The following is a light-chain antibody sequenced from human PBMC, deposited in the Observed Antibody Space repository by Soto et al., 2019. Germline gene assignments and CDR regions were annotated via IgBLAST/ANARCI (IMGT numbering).Light chain of an antibody. Sequence: QSVLTQPPSVSEAPRQRVTISCSGSSSNIGNNAVNWYQQLPGKPPKLLIYYDDLLPSGVSDRFSGSKSGTSASLAIRGLQSEDEADYYCAAWDDTLNGPVFGGGTKLTVL. CDR3: AAWDDTLNGPV. CDR1: SSNIGNNA. CDR2: YDD. J-gene: IGLJ2*01. V-gene: IGLV1-36*01.